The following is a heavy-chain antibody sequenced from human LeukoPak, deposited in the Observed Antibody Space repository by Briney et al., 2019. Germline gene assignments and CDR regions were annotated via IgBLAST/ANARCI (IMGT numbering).Heavy chain of an antibody. Sequence: GSLRLSCAASGFTFSSYGMHWVRQAPGKGLEWVAVVSYDGSNKYYADSVKGRFTISRDNSKNTLYLQMNSLRAEDTAVYYCAKEVYFDSGSYPDYWGQGTLVTVSS. V-gene: IGHV3-30*18. CDR3: AKEVYFDSGSYPDY. D-gene: IGHD3-10*01. J-gene: IGHJ4*02. CDR1: GFTFSSYG. CDR2: VSYDGSNK.